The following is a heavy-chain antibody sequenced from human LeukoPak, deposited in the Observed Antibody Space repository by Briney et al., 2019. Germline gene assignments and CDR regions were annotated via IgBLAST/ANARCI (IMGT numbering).Heavy chain of an antibody. D-gene: IGHD3-22*01. J-gene: IGHJ4*02. CDR1: GGSISSYY. Sequence: PSETLSLTCTVSGGSISSYYWSWIRQPPGKGLEWIGYIYYSGSTNYNPSLKSRVTISVDTSKNQFSLKLSSVTAAATAVYYCARDSGYYDSSGYYDYWGQGTLVTVSS. CDR3: ARDSGYYDSSGYYDY. V-gene: IGHV4-59*01. CDR2: IYYSGST.